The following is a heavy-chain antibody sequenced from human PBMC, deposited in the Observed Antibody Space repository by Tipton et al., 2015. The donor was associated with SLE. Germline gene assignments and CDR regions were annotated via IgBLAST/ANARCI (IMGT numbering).Heavy chain of an antibody. D-gene: IGHD6-19*01. CDR1: GFTFSSYW. Sequence: GSLRLSCAASGFTFSSYWMSWVRQAPGKGLEWVANMKQDGSEKYYVDSVKGRFTISRDNAKNSLYLQMNSLRAEETAVYYCARDRGSGWWDVWGKGTTVTVSS. V-gene: IGHV3-7*03. J-gene: IGHJ6*04. CDR2: MKQDGSEK. CDR3: ARDRGSGWWDV.